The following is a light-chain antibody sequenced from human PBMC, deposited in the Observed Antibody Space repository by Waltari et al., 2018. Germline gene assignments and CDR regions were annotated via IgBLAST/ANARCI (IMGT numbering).Light chain of an antibody. CDR3: MIWHSRAYV. CDR1: SGINVGSYR. CDR2: YTSESDK. Sequence: QAVLTQPSSLSASPGASASLTCTSGSGINVGSYRIYWYQQKPGSPPQYLLNYTSESDKEQGSGVPSRFSGSKDASANAGILVISGLQSEDEADYYCMIWHSRAYVFGTGTKVSVL. V-gene: IGLV5-45*02. J-gene: IGLJ1*01.